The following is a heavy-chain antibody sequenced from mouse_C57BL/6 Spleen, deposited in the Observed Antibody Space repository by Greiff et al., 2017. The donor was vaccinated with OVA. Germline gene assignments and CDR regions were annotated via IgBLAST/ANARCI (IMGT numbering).Heavy chain of an antibody. Sequence: QVQLQQSGPGLVQPSQSLSITCTVSGFSLTSYGVHWVRQPPGKGLEWLGVIWSGGSTDYNAAFISRLSISKDNSKRQVFFKMNRLQADDTAIYSCAKNGAYDNNYESYYFDYWGQGTTLTVSS. D-gene: IGHD2-5*01. CDR1: GFSLTSYG. V-gene: IGHV2-4*01. J-gene: IGHJ2*01. CDR2: IWSGGST. CDR3: AKNGAYDNNYESYYFDY.